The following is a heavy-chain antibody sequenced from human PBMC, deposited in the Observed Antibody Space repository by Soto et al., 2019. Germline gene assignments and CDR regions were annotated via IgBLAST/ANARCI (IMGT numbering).Heavy chain of an antibody. CDR3: ARDYYDSSGYPLN. V-gene: IGHV3-30-3*01. CDR2: ISYDGSNK. D-gene: IGHD3-22*01. CDR1: GFTFSSYA. J-gene: IGHJ4*02. Sequence: PWGSLRLSCAASGFTFSSYAMHWVRQAPGKGLEWVAVISYDGSNKYYADSVKGRFTISRDNSKNTLYLQMNSLRAEDTAVYYCARDYYDSSGYPLNWGQGTLVTVSS.